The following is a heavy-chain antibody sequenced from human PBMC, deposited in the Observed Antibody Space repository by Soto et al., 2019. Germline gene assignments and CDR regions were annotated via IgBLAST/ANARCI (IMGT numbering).Heavy chain of an antibody. CDR1: GFSLTSTAVG. J-gene: IGHJ4*02. V-gene: IGHV2-5*02. CDR2: IYWDDDN. D-gene: IGHD6-19*01. CDR3: AHGSGWLSDY. Sequence: QITLKESGPTLVKPTQTLTLTCSFSGFSLTSTAVGVNWIRQPQGKALEWLALIYWDDDNHFSPSLKSRLSVTKDTSKNQVVLTLTNMDPVDTATYYCAHGSGWLSDYWGQGILVTVSS.